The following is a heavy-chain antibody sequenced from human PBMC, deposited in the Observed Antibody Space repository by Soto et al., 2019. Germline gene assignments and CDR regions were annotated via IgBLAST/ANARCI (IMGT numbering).Heavy chain of an antibody. CDR3: AADNNSGSYYYYYGMDV. CDR1: GFTFTSSA. V-gene: IGHV1-58*01. Sequence: SVKVSCKASGFTFTSSAVQWVRQARGRRLEWIGWIVVGSGNTNYAQKFQERVTITRDMSTSTAYMELSSLRSEDTAVYYCAADNNSGSYYYYYGMDVWGQGTTVTVSS. D-gene: IGHD1-26*01. CDR2: IVVGSGNT. J-gene: IGHJ6*02.